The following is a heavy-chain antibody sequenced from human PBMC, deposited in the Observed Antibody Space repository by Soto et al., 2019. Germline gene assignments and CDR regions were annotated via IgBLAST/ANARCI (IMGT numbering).Heavy chain of an antibody. CDR3: AVSSANITRTGLGIMDS. D-gene: IGHD3-16*01. CDR1: GYDFKRYW. V-gene: IGHV5-51*01. CDR2: IYPGDSDT. J-gene: IGHJ5*01. Sequence: PGESLKISCKSSGYDFKRYWIGWVRQMSGKGLEWMGIIYPGDSDTRYSPSFQGQVTISVDKSINTAYLQWSSLKASDTAIYYCAVSSANITRTGLGIMDSWG.